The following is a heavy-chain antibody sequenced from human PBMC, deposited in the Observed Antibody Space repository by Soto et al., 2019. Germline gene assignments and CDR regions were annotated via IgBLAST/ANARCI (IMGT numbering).Heavy chain of an antibody. J-gene: IGHJ4*02. D-gene: IGHD2-8*02. CDR3: ASRDPGTCVAY. V-gene: IGHV4-4*02. CDR2: IYRTGTT. CDR1: GGSFTSNNW. Sequence: PSETLSLTCAVPGGSFTSNNWWTWVRQPPGQGLEWIGEIYRTGTTNYNPSLKSRVTISLDTSKNQFSLKVSSLTAADTAVYYCASRDPGTCVAYWGQGTLVTVSS.